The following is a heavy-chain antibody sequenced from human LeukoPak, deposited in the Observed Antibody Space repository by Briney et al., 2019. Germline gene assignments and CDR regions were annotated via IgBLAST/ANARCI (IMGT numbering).Heavy chain of an antibody. CDR2: IHYRGST. CDR1: GGSISSYY. D-gene: IGHD5-18*01. J-gene: IGHJ4*02. Sequence: SETLSLTCSVSGGSISSYYWIWIRQPPGKGLEWIGYIHYRGSTNYNPSLKSRVTISADTSKNQFSLKLSSLTAADTAVYYCARSVLGYSYGLHIDYWGQGTLVTVSS. CDR3: ARSVLGYSYGLHIDY. V-gene: IGHV4-59*01.